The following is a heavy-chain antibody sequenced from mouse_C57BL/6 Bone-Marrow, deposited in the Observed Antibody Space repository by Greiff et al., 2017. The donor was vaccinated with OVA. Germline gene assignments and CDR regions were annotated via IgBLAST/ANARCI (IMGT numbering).Heavy chain of an antibody. CDR2: IDPNSGGT. Sequence: QVQLQQSGAELVKPGASVKLSCKASGYTFTSYWMHWVKQRPGRGLEWIGRIDPNSGGTKYNEKFKSKATLTVDKPSSTAYMQLSSLTSEDSAVYFCARSGDDDDDLYFAMGYWGQGTSVTVAS. D-gene: IGHD2-4*01. CDR3: ARSGDDDDDLYFAMGY. J-gene: IGHJ4*01. V-gene: IGHV1-62-3*01. CDR1: GYTFTSYW.